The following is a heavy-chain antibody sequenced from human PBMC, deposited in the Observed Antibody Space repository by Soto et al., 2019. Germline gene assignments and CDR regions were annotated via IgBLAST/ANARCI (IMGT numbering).Heavy chain of an antibody. CDR3: ARIGTLDWIDDY. V-gene: IGHV1-69*12. J-gene: IGHJ4*02. CDR1: GGTFRSYV. CDR2: IITMYGKT. D-gene: IGHD1-1*01. Sequence: QVQLVQSGAEVKKPGSSVKVSCKASGGTFRSYVTSWVRQAPGQGLEWLGGIITMYGKTNYAQTFQGRVTISADESTSKEFMELSSLRSEDTAVYYCARIGTLDWIDDYWGQGTLVTVSS.